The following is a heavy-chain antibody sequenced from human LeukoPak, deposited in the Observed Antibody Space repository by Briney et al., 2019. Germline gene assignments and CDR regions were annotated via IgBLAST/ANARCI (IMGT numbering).Heavy chain of an antibody. J-gene: IGHJ4*02. CDR1: GFTFSTYA. CDR3: AKRGRYYFDY. V-gene: IGHV3-23*01. Sequence: GGSLRLSCVASGFTFSTYAMSWVRQAPGKGLEWVSAIGGGGGSTYYADSLKGRFTISRDTSKSTLYLQMHSLRAEDTAVYYCAKRGRYYFDYWGQGTLVTVSS. CDR2: IGGGGGST.